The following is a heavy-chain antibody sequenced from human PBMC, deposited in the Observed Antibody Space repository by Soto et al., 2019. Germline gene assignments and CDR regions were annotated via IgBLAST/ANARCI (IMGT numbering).Heavy chain of an antibody. Sequence: GGSLRLSCAASGFTFSSYAMSWVRQAPGKGLEWVSAISGSGGSTYYADSVKGRFTISSDNSKNMLYLQMNSLRAEDTAVYYCAKDSRPGRSDYYYGMDVWGQGTTVTVSS. CDR3: AKDSRPGRSDYYYGMDV. J-gene: IGHJ6*02. CDR2: ISGSGGST. CDR1: GFTFSSYA. V-gene: IGHV3-23*01.